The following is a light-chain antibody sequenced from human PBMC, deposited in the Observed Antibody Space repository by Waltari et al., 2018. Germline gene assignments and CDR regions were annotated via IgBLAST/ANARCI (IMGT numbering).Light chain of an antibody. V-gene: IGLV2-8*01. Sequence: QSALTQPPSASGSPGQSVTISCTGTASDVGTYNFVSWYQQFPGKAPKLMIFWVRKRPPWVPDGFSGFKAGNTASMTVAGLQAEDEADYYCSSYAGNNNLVFGGGTKLTVL. CDR3: SSYAGNNNLV. CDR2: WVR. J-gene: IGLJ2*01. CDR1: ASDVGTYNF.